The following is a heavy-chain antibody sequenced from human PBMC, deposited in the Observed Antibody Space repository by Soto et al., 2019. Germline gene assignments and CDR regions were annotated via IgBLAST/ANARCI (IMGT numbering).Heavy chain of an antibody. CDR3: ARVMGFVLMVYALDY. CDR2: ISPYNGNT. D-gene: IGHD2-8*01. J-gene: IGHJ4*02. CDR1: GYTFTTYG. Sequence: ASVKVSCKVSGYTFTTYGINWVRQAPGQGLEWMGWISPYNGNTKYAQRLQGRVTMTTDTSTSTAYMELRSLRSDDTAVYYCARVMGFVLMVYALDYWGQGTLVTVSS. V-gene: IGHV1-18*01.